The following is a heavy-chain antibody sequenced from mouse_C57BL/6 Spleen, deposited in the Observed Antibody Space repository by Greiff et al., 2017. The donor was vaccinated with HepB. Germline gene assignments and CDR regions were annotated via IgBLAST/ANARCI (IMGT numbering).Heavy chain of an antibody. Sequence: EVQLQQSGPELVKPGASVKIPCKASGYTFTDYNMDWVKQSHGKSLEWIGDINPNNGGTIYTQKFKGKSTLTVDKSSSTAYMELRSLTSEDSAVYYCARRDYYGSSYCYWYFDVWGTGTTVTVSS. CDR2: INPNNGGT. V-gene: IGHV1-18*01. CDR1: GYTFTDYN. CDR3: ARRDYYGSSYCYWYFDV. D-gene: IGHD1-1*01. J-gene: IGHJ1*03.